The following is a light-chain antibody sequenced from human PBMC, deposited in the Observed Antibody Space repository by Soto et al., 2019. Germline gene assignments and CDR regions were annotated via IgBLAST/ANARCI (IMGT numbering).Light chain of an antibody. CDR2: GAS. Sequence: EIVLTQSPGTLSLSPGERVTLSCRASQSVSSSYLAWYQQKPGKAPRLLIYGASSRATGIPDRFSGSGSGTDFTLSISRLEPEDFAVYYCQQYSSLWTFGQGTKVDI. CDR1: QSVSSSY. J-gene: IGKJ1*01. CDR3: QQYSSLWT. V-gene: IGKV3-20*01.